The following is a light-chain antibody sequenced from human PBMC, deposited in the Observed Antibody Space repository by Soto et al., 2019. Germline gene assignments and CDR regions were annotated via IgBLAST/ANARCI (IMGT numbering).Light chain of an antibody. CDR1: QSISSW. V-gene: IGKV1-5*01. CDR2: DAS. CDR3: QQYNSYWT. J-gene: IGKJ1*01. Sequence: GDIVTITCRASQSISSWLAWYQQKPGKAPKLLIYDASSLESGVPSRFSGSGSGTEFTLTISSLQPDDFATYYCQQYNSYWTFGQGTKVEIK.